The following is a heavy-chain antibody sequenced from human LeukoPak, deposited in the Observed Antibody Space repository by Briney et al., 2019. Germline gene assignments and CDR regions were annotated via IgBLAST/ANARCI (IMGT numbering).Heavy chain of an antibody. Sequence: GASVKVSCKASGYTFTSYGISWVRQAPGQGLEWMGWISAYNGNTNYAQKLQGRVTMTRDTSISTAYMELSRLRSDVTAVYYCARDGYGFLDFHAIDYWGQGTLVTVSS. CDR3: ARDGYGFLDFHAIDY. CDR1: GYTFTSYG. J-gene: IGHJ4*02. V-gene: IGHV1-18*01. CDR2: ISAYNGNT. D-gene: IGHD3-3*01.